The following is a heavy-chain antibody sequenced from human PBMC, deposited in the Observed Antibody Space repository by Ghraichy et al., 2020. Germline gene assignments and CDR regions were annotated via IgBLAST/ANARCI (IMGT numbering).Heavy chain of an antibody. CDR1: GFTFSSYA. CDR2: ISGSGAGT. J-gene: IGHJ6*02. D-gene: IGHD2/OR15-2a*01. Sequence: GESLNISCAASGFTFSSYAMTWVRQAPAKGLEWVSSISGSGAGTYYADSVKGRFTISRDNSKNTLYMQMNSLRAEDTAVYYCASTVGNMVYGMDVWGQGTTVTVS. V-gene: IGHV3-23*01. CDR3: ASTVGNMVYGMDV.